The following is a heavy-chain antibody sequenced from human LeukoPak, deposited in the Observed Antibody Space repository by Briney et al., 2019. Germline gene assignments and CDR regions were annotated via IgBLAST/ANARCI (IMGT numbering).Heavy chain of an antibody. D-gene: IGHD3-3*01. Sequence: SQTLSLTCALSGYSISSGYYWGSIRQPPWKGPERIGGIHHSGSPYYNPSLKSRVTISVDTSKNQFSLELRSMTAADTAVYYCASLVLRFLEWLPRSYYYMDVWGKGTTVTVSS. J-gene: IGHJ6*03. CDR1: GYSISSGYY. CDR2: IHHSGSP. V-gene: IGHV4-38-2*01. CDR3: ASLVLRFLEWLPRSYYYMDV.